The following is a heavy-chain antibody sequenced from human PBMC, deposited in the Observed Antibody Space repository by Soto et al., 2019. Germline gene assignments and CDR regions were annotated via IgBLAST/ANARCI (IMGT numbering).Heavy chain of an antibody. V-gene: IGHV3-23*01. CDR3: AKEQAHSQADTSSIFDS. J-gene: IGHJ4*02. CDR2: ISASGGST. D-gene: IGHD2-2*01. CDR1: GFTFSNYP. Sequence: GGSLRLSCAASGFTFSNYPMTWVRQAPGKGLEWVSSISASGGSTYYPDSVKGRFTISRDNSKNTLYLRMNSLRAEDTAVYYCAKEQAHSQADTSSIFDSWGQGTLVTVSS.